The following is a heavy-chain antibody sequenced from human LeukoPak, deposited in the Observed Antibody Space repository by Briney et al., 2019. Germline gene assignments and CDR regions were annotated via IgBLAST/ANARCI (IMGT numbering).Heavy chain of an antibody. V-gene: IGHV3-23*01. CDR1: GFTFSSYA. Sequence: GGSLRLSCAASGFTFSSYAMSWVRQAPEKGLEWVLAISGSGGSTYYADSVKGRFTISRDNSKNTLYLQMNSLRAEDTAVYYCAKDRTYDSSGYADYWGQGTLVTVSS. CDR2: ISGSGGST. CDR3: AKDRTYDSSGYADY. D-gene: IGHD3-22*01. J-gene: IGHJ4*02.